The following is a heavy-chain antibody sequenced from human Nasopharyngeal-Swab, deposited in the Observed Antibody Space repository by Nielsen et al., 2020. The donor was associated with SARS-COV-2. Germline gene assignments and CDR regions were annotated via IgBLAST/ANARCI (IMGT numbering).Heavy chain of an antibody. Sequence: WIRQPPGKGLEWIGEINHSGSTNYNPSLKSRVTISVDTSKNQFSLKLSPVTAADTAVYYRARDDRAGTTGLLVQHYFDYWGQGTLVTVSS. D-gene: IGHD2-15*01. J-gene: IGHJ4*02. V-gene: IGHV4-34*01. CDR3: ARDDRAGTTGLLVQHYFDY. CDR2: INHSGST.